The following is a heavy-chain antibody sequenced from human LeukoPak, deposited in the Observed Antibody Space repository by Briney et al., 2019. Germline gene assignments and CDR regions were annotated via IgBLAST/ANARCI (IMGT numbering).Heavy chain of an antibody. CDR3: SRGAGAGYNLQPFDY. CDR1: GGTISSYY. V-gene: IGHV4-59*08. Sequence: KPSETLSLTCSASGGTISSYYWSWIRQPPGKGLEWIGYIYYSGNTKYNPSLKGRVSISVDTSKNQFSLKLSSVTAADTAVYYCSRGAGAGYNLQPFDYWGQGTLVTVSS. D-gene: IGHD5-24*01. J-gene: IGHJ4*02. CDR2: IYYSGNT.